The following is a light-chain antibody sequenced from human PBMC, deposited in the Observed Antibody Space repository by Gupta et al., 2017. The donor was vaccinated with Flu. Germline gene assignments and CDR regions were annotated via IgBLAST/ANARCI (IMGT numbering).Light chain of an antibody. Sequence: QSVLTQPPSVSGAPGQRVPIPCTGSSFNIGTGYDVHWYQQLPGTAPKLLIYGNTNRPSGVPDRFSGSRSGTSASLAITGLQAEGEADYYCQSYDSRLSGSVFGGGTKLAVL. J-gene: IGLJ2*01. CDR2: GNT. CDR1: SFNIGTGYD. CDR3: QSYDSRLSGSV. V-gene: IGLV1-40*01.